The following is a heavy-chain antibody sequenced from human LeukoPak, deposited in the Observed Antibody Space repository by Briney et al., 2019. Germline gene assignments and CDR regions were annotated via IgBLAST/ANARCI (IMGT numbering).Heavy chain of an antibody. CDR3: ARWGLVVVPL. J-gene: IGHJ4*02. V-gene: IGHV4-39*01. D-gene: IGHD2-21*01. CDR1: GVSVRSSDSY. Sequence: PSETLSLTCTVSGVSVRSSDSYWVWVRQPPGKGLEWVGSIYYNGNAPFNPSLKSRLSISVDTSKNQFSLRMTSVTAADTAVYYCARWGLVVVPLWGQGSLVTVSS. CDR2: IYYNGNA.